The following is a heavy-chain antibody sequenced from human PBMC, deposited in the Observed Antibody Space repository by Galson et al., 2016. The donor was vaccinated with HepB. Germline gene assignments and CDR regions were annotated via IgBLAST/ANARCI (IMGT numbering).Heavy chain of an antibody. V-gene: IGHV3-7*01. CDR1: GFTFTNYW. J-gene: IGHJ6*02. CDR3: ARGVRQQLVWYYYYARDV. CDR2: IKQDGSEK. Sequence: SLRLSCAASGFTFTNYWMSWVRQAPGKGLEWVANIKQDGSEKYYVDSVTGRFTISRDNAKNSLYLQMSSLRVEDTAIYYCARGVRQQLVWYYYYARDVWGQGTTVTVTS. D-gene: IGHD6-13*01.